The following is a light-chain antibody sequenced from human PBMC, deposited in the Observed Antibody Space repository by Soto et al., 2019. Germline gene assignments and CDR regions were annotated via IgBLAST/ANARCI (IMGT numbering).Light chain of an antibody. CDR2: EDN. V-gene: IGLV6-57*04. J-gene: IGLJ2*01. CDR1: SGSIASNY. Sequence: NFMLTQPHSVSESPGKTVTISCTRSSGSIASNYVQWYQQLPGSAPTTVIYEDNQRPSGVPDRFSGSIDSSSNSASLTISGLKTEDEADYYCQSYDSSNHVVFGGGTKVTVL. CDR3: QSYDSSNHVV.